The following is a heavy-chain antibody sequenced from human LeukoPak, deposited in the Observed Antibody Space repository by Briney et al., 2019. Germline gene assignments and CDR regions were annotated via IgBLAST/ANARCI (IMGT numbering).Heavy chain of an antibody. D-gene: IGHD3-10*01. CDR3: ARLYGSGSYYMDV. CDR1: GGSISSYY. CDR2: IYYSGST. J-gene: IGHJ6*03. Sequence: SETLSLTCTVSGGSISSYYWSWIRQPPGKGLEWIGYIYYSGSTNYNPSLTSRLTMSVDTSNNQVSLKLSSVTAADTAVYYCARLYGSGSYYMDVWGKGTTVTISS. V-gene: IGHV4-59*12.